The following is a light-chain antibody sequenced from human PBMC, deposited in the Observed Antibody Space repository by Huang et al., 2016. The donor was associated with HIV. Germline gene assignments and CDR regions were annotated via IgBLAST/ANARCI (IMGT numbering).Light chain of an antibody. Sequence: DIVMTQSPLSLPVTPGEPASISCRSSQCLLHSNGYNFLDWYLQKPGQSPQLLIYLGSNRASGVPDRCSGSGSGTDFTLKISKVEAEDVGVYYCMQSLRIPWTFGQGTKVEI. CDR3: MQSLRIPWT. CDR2: LGS. V-gene: IGKV2-28*01. CDR1: QCLLHSNGYNF. J-gene: IGKJ1*01.